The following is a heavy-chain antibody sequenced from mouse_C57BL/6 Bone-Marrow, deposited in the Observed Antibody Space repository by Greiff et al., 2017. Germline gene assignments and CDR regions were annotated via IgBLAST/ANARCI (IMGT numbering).Heavy chain of an antibody. CDR2: ISSGGSYT. J-gene: IGHJ3*01. CDR3: ARHLHYYGSSYRFAY. D-gene: IGHD1-1*01. CDR1: GFTFSSYG. V-gene: IGHV5-6*02. Sequence: DVKLVESGGDLVKPGGSLKLSCAASGFTFSSYGMSWVRQTPDKRLEWVATISSGGSYTYYPDSVKGRFTISRDNAKNTLYLQMSSLKSEDTAMYYCARHLHYYGSSYRFAYWGQGTLVTVSA.